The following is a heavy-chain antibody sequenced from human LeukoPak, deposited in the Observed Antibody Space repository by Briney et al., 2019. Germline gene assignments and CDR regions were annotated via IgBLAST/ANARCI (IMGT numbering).Heavy chain of an antibody. CDR2: ISSSANTI. V-gene: IGHV3-11*01. D-gene: IGHD6-13*01. CDR3: ARPKYSSSWQIFDY. J-gene: IGHJ4*02. CDR1: GFTFSDYC. Sequence: GGSLRLSCAASGFTFSDYCMSWIRQAPGKGLEWVSYISSSANTIYYADSVKGRFTISRDNAKNSLYLQMNSLRAEDTAVYYCARPKYSSSWQIFDYWGQGTLVTASS.